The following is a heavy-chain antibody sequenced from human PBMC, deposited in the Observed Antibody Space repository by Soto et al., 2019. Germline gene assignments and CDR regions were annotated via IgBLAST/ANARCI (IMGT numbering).Heavy chain of an antibody. J-gene: IGHJ6*02. CDR2: VYYDGGS. Sequence: QVQLQESGPGLVKPSETLSLTCTVSGGSIDGRNCAWIRQPPGKGLEWLGYVYYDGGSSYNPSVKSRLTLSRDTSKSQFALQLRSVTAADTAVDSCVRQGIGKVNGLVDVWGRGTTVTVSS. CDR1: GGSIDGRN. D-gene: IGHD2-8*01. V-gene: IGHV4-59*08. CDR3: VRQGIGKVNGLVDV.